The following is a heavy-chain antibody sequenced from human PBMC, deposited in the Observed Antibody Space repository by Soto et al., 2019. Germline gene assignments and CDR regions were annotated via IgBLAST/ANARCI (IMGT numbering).Heavy chain of an antibody. V-gene: IGHV3-33*01. CDR3: ARDWNGYNDY. CDR2: IWYDGINK. CDR1: GFTFSSYG. Sequence: QVQLVESGGGVVQPGRSLRLSCAASGFTFSSYGMHWVRQAPGKGLEWVAVIWYDGINKNHADSVKGRFTISRDNSKNTLYLQMNSLRAEETAVYYCARDWNGYNDYWGQGTLVTVSS. J-gene: IGHJ4*02. D-gene: IGHD5-12*01.